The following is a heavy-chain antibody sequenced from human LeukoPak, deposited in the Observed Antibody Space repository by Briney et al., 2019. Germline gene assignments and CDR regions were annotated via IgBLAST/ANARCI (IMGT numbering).Heavy chain of an antibody. CDR2: IYYSGST. V-gene: IGHV4-31*03. Sequence: PSETLSLTCTVSGGSISSGGYYWSWIRQHPGKGLEWVGYIYYSGSTYYNPSLKSRVTISVDTSKNQFSLKLSSVTAADTAVYYCARALSQARSGWYPYYFDYWGQGTLVTVSS. J-gene: IGHJ4*02. D-gene: IGHD6-19*01. CDR1: GGSISSGGYY. CDR3: ARALSQARSGWYPYYFDY.